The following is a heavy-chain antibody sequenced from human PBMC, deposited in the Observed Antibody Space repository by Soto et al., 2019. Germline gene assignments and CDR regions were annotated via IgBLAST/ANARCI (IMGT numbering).Heavy chain of an antibody. J-gene: IGHJ4*02. CDR1: GYTFTTYG. D-gene: IGHD1-1*01. CDR3: ARDRNGRAYTTSYYFDY. Sequence: QVQLVQSGAEVKKPGASVKVSCKASGYTFTTYGMTWVRQAPGQGLEWMGWLSAYNGYTDYAQKFQGRVTMTTDTSTNTAYMELTSLTSDDTAVYYCARDRNGRAYTTSYYFDYWGQGTLVTVSS. V-gene: IGHV1-18*04. CDR2: LSAYNGYT.